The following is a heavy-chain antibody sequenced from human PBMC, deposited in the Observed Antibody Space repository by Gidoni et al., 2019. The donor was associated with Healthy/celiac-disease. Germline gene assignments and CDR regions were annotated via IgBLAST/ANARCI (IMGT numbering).Heavy chain of an antibody. V-gene: IGHV3-21*01. D-gene: IGHD3-3*01. CDR2: ISSSSSYI. Sequence: EVQLVASGGGLVKPGGSLRLSCAASGFTFSSYSMNWVRQAPGKGLECVSSISSSSSYIYYADSVKGRFTISRDNAKNSLYLQMNSLRAEDTAVYYCARPSYYDFWSGISTYQDYMDVWGKGTTVTVSS. J-gene: IGHJ6*03. CDR3: ARPSYYDFWSGISTYQDYMDV. CDR1: GFTFSSYS.